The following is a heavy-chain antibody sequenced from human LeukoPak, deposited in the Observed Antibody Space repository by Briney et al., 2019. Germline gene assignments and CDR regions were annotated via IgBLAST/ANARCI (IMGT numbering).Heavy chain of an antibody. Sequence: EASVNVSCKASGGTFSSYAISWERQAPGQGLEWMGGIIPIFGTANYAQKFQGRVTITADESTSTAYMELSSLRSEDTAVYYCARPYTPNIVVVPAAMGYWGQGTLVTVSS. CDR1: GGTFSSYA. D-gene: IGHD2-2*01. J-gene: IGHJ4*02. V-gene: IGHV1-69*01. CDR2: IIPIFGTA. CDR3: ARPYTPNIVVVPAAMGY.